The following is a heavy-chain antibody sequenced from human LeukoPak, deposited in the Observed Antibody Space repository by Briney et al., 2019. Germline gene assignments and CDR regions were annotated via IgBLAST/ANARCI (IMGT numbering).Heavy chain of an antibody. V-gene: IGHV4-39*01. J-gene: IGHJ4*02. CDR2: IYYSGST. CDR1: GGSISSSPYY. Sequence: SETLSLTCTVSGGSISSSPYYWGWIRQAPGKGLEWIGNIYYSGSTFYNPSLKSRVTISVDTSKNQFSLKLSSVTAADTAVYYCASSSSSTPFDYWGQGTLVTVSS. CDR3: ASSSSSTPFDY. D-gene: IGHD3-22*01.